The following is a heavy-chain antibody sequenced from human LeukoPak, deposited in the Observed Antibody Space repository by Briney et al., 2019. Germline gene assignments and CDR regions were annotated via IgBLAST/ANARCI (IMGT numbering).Heavy chain of an antibody. D-gene: IGHD3-3*01. CDR2: INHSGST. J-gene: IGHJ4*02. V-gene: IGHV4-34*01. Sequence: SETLSLTCAVYGGSFSGYYLSWLRQPPGKGLEWVGEINHSGSTNYNPSLKSRVTISVDTSKNQFSLKLSSLTAADTAVYYCATIFGVANPIDYWGQGTLVTVSS. CDR3: ATIFGVANPIDY. CDR1: GGSFSGYY.